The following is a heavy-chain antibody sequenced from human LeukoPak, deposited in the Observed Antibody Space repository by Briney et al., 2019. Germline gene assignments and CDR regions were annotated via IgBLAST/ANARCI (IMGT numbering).Heavy chain of an antibody. D-gene: IGHD3-10*01. V-gene: IGHV1-3*01. CDR1: GYTFTSYA. CDR2: INAGNGNT. Sequence: GASVKVSCTASGYTFTSYAMHWVRQAPGQRLEWMGWINAGNGNTKYSQKFQGRVTITRDTSASTAYMELSSLRSEDTAVYYCAKSGSYYNFDYWGQGTLVTVSS. CDR3: AKSGSYYNFDY. J-gene: IGHJ4*02.